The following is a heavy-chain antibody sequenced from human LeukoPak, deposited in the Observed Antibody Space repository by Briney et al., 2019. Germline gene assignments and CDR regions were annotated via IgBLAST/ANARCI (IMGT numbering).Heavy chain of an antibody. J-gene: IGHJ4*02. CDR2: ISWNSGSI. D-gene: IGHD3-10*01. CDR3: AKDGDTMVRGVITYFDY. V-gene: IGHV3-9*01. Sequence: GGSQRLSCAASGFTFDDYAMHWVRQAPGKGLEWVSGISWNSGSIGYADSVKGRFTISRDNAKNSLYLQVNSLRAEDTALYYCAKDGDTMVRGVITYFDYWGQGTLVTVSS. CDR1: GFTFDDYA.